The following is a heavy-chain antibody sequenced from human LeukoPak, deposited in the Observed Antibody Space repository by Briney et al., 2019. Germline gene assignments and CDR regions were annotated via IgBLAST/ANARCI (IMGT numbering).Heavy chain of an antibody. CDR1: GYSFTDYW. D-gene: IGHD3-22*01. CDR3: ASTADSSGYYFDY. V-gene: IGHV5-51*01. Sequence: GESLKIFCKASGYSFTDYWIGWVRQMPGKGLEWMGIIYPGDSDTRYSPSFQGQVTISADKSISTAYLQWSSLKASDTAMYYCASTADSSGYYFDYWGQGTLVTVSS. J-gene: IGHJ4*02. CDR2: IYPGDSDT.